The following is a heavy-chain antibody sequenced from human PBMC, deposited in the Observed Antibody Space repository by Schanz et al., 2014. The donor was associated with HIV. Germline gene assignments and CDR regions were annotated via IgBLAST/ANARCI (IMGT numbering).Heavy chain of an antibody. Sequence: VQLVESGGGLVQPGRSLRLSCAASGITFSTSGMHWVRQAPGKGLEWVAVIWYDGTNKYYADSVKGRFTISRDNSKNTLYLQMSSLRVEDTAVYYCASDLNTPEIVVRLDYWGQGTLVTVSS. CDR2: IWYDGTNK. V-gene: IGHV3-33*01. D-gene: IGHD3-22*01. J-gene: IGHJ4*02. CDR3: ASDLNTPEIVVRLDY. CDR1: GITFSTSG.